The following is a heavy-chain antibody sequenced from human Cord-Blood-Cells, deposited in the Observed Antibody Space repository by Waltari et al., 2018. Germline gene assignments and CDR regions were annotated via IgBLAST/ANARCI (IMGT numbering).Heavy chain of an antibody. Sequence: EVQLVESGGGLVQPGGSLRLACAASAFTFSSYEFNWVRQAPRRGVEWVLYLSSSGTTIYYADSVKGRFTISRDKAKTSLYLQMNSLRAEDTAVYYCARDGVLLWFGELFDDWGQGTLVTVSS. J-gene: IGHJ4*02. D-gene: IGHD3-10*01. CDR3: ARDGVLLWFGELFDD. V-gene: IGHV3-48*03. CDR2: LSSSGTTI. CDR1: AFTFSSYE.